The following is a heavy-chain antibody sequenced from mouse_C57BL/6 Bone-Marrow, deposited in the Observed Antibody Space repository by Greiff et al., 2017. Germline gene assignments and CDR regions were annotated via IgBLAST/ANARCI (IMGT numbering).Heavy chain of an antibody. CDR1: GYTFTSYW. J-gene: IGHJ2*01. CDR3: ARGVPFDY. Sequence: VQLQQPGAELVRPGTSVKLSCKASGYTFTSYWMHWVKQRPGQGLEWIGVIDPSDSYTNYNQKFKGKATLTVDTSSSTAYMQLSSLTSEDSAVNCCARGVPFDYWGQGTTLTGSS. CDR2: IDPSDSYT. V-gene: IGHV1-59*01.